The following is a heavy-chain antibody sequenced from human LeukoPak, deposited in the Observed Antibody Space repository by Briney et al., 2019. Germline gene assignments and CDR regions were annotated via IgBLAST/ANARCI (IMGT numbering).Heavy chain of an antibody. CDR3: ATFVKLVYYDSSGYYSTDPYYFDY. CDR2: ISAYNGNT. CDR1: GYTFTSYG. V-gene: IGHV1-18*01. J-gene: IGHJ4*02. Sequence: ASVKVSCKASGYTFTSYGISWVRQAPGQGLEWMGWISAYNGNTNYAQKLQGRVTMTTDTSTSTAYMELRSLGSDDTAVYYCATFVKLVYYDSSGYYSTDPYYFDYWGQGTLVTVSS. D-gene: IGHD3-22*01.